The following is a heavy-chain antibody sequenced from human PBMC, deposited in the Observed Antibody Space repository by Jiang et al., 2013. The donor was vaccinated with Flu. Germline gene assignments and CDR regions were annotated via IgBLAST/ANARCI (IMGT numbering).Heavy chain of an antibody. V-gene: IGHV4-39*07. J-gene: IGHJ6*02. CDR3: ARDTPGIAAAVDGMDV. CDR2: IYYSGST. Sequence: LLKPSETLSLTCTVSGGSISSSSYYWGWIRQPPGKGLEWIGSIYYSGSTYYNPSLKSRVTISVDTSKNQFSLKLSSVTAADTAVYYCARDTPGIAAAVDGMDVWGQGTTVTVSS. D-gene: IGHD6-13*01. CDR1: GGSISSSSYY.